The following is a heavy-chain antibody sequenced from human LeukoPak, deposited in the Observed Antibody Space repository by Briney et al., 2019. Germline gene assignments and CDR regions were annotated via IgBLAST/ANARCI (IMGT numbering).Heavy chain of an antibody. V-gene: IGHV4-59*01. CDR3: ARGSRLTMVRGVINWFDP. Sequence: SETLSLTCTVSGGSISSYYWSWIRQPPGKGLEWVGYIYYSGSTNYNPSLKRRVTIPLDTSKNKFSRKLSSVTAAATAVYYCARGSRLTMVRGVINWFDPWGQGSLVTVSS. CDR2: IYYSGST. J-gene: IGHJ5*02. CDR1: GGSISSYY. D-gene: IGHD3-10*01.